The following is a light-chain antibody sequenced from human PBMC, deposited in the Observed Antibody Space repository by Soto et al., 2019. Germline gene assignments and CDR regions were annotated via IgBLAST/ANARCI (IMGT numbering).Light chain of an antibody. CDR2: EVS. CDR3: QQYFGAWT. J-gene: IGKJ1*01. Sequence: DFRLTQSPSTLSASVGDRVTITCRASRSLSGWLAWYQQKPGNAPKLLIYEVSTLETGVPSRFSGSGSGTEFTLTINSLQPDDSATYYCQQYFGAWTFGQGTKVEI. V-gene: IGKV1-5*03. CDR1: RSLSGW.